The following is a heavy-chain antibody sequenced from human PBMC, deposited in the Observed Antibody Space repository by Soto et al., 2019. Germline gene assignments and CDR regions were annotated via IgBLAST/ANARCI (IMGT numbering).Heavy chain of an antibody. CDR2: INWNSGSI. J-gene: IGHJ1*01. CDR1: GFTFDDYA. CDR3: VKDESINWYSGHFRH. V-gene: IGHV3-9*01. Sequence: GGSLRLSCAASGFTFDDYAMHWVRQVPGKGLEWVSGINWNSGSIGYGDSVKGRSAISRDNAKNSLHLQMNSLSAEDTAFYYCVKDESINWYSGHFRHWGQGTLVTVS. D-gene: IGHD6-13*01.